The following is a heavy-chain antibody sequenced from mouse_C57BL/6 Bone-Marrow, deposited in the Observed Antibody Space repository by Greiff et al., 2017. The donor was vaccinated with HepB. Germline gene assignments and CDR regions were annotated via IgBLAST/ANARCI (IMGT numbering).Heavy chain of an antibody. D-gene: IGHD2-1*01. CDR3: ARRDGNYVFAY. CDR1: GYTFTSYD. CDR2: IYPRDGST. J-gene: IGHJ3*01. V-gene: IGHV1-85*01. Sequence: LVESGPELVKPGASVKLSCKASGYTFTSYDINWVKQRPGQGLEWIGWIYPRDGSTKYNEKFKGKATLTVDTSSSTAYMELHSLTSEDSAVYFCARRDGNYVFAYWGQGTLVTVSA.